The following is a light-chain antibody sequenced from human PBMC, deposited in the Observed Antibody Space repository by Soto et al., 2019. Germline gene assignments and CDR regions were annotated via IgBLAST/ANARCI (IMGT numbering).Light chain of an antibody. V-gene: IGKV3-20*01. CDR3: QQYRSSPLPFAGRTT. J-gene: IGKJ4*02. Sequence: EIVLTQSPGTLSLSPGERATLSCRASQSVSGTYLAWYHQRPGQAPRLLIYGASKRATGIPDRFSGTGSRADFTPPIRALAPPDFAVSYCQQYRSSPLPFAGRTTF. CDR1: QSVSGTY. CDR2: GAS.